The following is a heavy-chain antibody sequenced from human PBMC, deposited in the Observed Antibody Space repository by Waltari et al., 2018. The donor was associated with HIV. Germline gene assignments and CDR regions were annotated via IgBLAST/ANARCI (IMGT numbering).Heavy chain of an antibody. J-gene: IGHJ4*02. CDR1: GGSVSTTTHY. V-gene: IGHV4-39*01. CDR2: VYSYGTI. D-gene: IGHD2-2*01. CDR3: ARGFTNITSCFHS. Sequence: QLQLQESGPGLVKPWETLSLTCTVCGGSVSTTTHYWAWIRQPPGKGLEWIASVYSYGTIFYNPSLKSRATISLDTSTNRFSLKLTSVTAADTAVYYCARGFTNITSCFHSWGQGTLVTVSS.